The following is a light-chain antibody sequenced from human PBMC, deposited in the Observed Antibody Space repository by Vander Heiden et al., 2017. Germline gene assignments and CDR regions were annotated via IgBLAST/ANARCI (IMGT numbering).Light chain of an antibody. CDR3: QQYGSSPLFT. Sequence: ELVLTQSPGTLSLSPGERATPSCRASQSVSSSYLAWYQQKPGQAPRLLIYGASSRATGIPDSFSGSGSGTDFTLTISRLEPEDFAVYYCQQYGSSPLFTFGPGTKVDIK. CDR2: GAS. V-gene: IGKV3-20*01. CDR1: QSVSSSY. J-gene: IGKJ3*01.